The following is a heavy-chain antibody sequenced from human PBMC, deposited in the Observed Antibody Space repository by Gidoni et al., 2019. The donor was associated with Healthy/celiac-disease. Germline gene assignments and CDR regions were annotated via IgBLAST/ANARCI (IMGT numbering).Heavy chain of an antibody. D-gene: IGHD2-15*01. CDR2: ISYSGGT. Sequence: QLQLQESGPGLVKPSETLSLPCTVSGGSISSSSYSWGWIRQPPGKGLVWIGSISYSGGTYYNPSLKSRVTISVDTSKNQFSLKRSSVTAADTAVYYCARRLTCGSSTYNWFDPWGQGTLVTVSS. V-gene: IGHV4-39*01. CDR3: ARRLTCGSSTYNWFDP. J-gene: IGHJ5*02. CDR1: GGSISSSSYS.